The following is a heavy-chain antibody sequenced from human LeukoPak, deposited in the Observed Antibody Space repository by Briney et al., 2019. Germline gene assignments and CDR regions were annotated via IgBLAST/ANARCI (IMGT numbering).Heavy chain of an antibody. Sequence: GGSLRLSCAASGVTFSGYSMNWVRQAPGKGLEWVSAITATSLHIYYADSVKGRFTISRDNSKNTLYLQMNSLRAEDTAVYYCAKGSSSWGQGTLVTVSS. V-gene: IGHV3-21*04. J-gene: IGHJ5*02. CDR1: GVTFSGYS. D-gene: IGHD6-6*01. CDR3: AKGSSS. CDR2: ITATSLHI.